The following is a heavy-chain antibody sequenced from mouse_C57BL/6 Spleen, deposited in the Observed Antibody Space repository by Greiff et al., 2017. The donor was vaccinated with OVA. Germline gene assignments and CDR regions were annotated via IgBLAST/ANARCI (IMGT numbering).Heavy chain of an antibody. J-gene: IGHJ3*01. Sequence: QVHVKQSGAELAKPGASVKLSCKASGYTFTSYWMHWVKQRPGQGLEWIGYINPSSGYTKYNQKFKDKATLTADKSSSTAYMQLSSLTYEDSAVYYCARASTAQATEFAYWGQGTLVTVSA. CDR1: GYTFTSYW. V-gene: IGHV1-7*01. CDR2: INPSSGYT. CDR3: ARASTAQATEFAY. D-gene: IGHD3-2*02.